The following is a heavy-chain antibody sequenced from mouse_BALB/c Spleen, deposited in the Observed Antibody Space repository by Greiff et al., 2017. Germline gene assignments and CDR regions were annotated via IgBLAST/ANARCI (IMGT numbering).Heavy chain of an antibody. CDR2: IDPANGNT. V-gene: IGHV14-3*02. CDR1: GFNIKDTY. D-gene: IGHD2-2*01. CDR3: ARLLWLRRDYFDD. J-gene: IGHJ2*01. Sequence: EVQLQQSGAELVKPGASVKLSCTASGFNIKDTYMHWVKQRPEQGLEWIGRIDPANGNTKYDPKFQGKATVTADTSSNTAYLQLSSLTSEDTAVYYCARLLWLRRDYFDDWGQGTTLTVSS.